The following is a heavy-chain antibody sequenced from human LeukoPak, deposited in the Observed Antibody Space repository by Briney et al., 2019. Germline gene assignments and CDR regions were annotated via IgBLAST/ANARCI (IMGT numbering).Heavy chain of an antibody. CDR3: TSQYYYDSSGYQPVDY. J-gene: IGHJ4*02. Sequence: GGSLKLSCAASGFTFSGSAMHWVRQASGKGLEWVGRIRSKANSYATAYAASVKGRFTISRDDSKNTAYLQMNSLKTEDTAVYYCTSQYYYDSSGYQPVDYWGQGTLVTVSS. D-gene: IGHD3-22*01. CDR1: GFTFSGSA. CDR2: IRSKANSYAT. V-gene: IGHV3-73*01.